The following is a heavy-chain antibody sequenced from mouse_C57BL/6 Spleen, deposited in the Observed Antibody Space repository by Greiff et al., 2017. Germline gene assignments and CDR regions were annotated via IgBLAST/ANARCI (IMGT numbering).Heavy chain of an antibody. Sequence: VKLVESGAELVRPGASVTLSCKASGYTFTDYEMHWVKQTPVHGLEWIGAIDPETGGTAYNQKFKGKAILTADQSSSTAYMELRSLTSEDSAVYYCTRTYNCYWGQGTTLTVSS. D-gene: IGHD1-3*01. CDR1: GYTFTDYE. V-gene: IGHV1-15*01. CDR2: IDPETGGT. J-gene: IGHJ2*01. CDR3: TRTYNCY.